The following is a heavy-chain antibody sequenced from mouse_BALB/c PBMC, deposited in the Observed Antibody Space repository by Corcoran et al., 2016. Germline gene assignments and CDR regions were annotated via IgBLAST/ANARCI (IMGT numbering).Heavy chain of an antibody. CDR3: ARGIGPLYDYPYYYAMDY. V-gene: IGHV1-7*01. Sequence: QVQLQQSGAELAKPGASVKMSCKASGYTFTSYWMHWVKQRPGQGLEWIGYINPSTGYTEYNQKFKDKATLTADKSSSTAYMQLSSLTSEDSAVYYCARGIGPLYDYPYYYAMDYWGQGTSVTVSS. J-gene: IGHJ4*01. CDR2: INPSTGYT. CDR1: GYTFTSYW. D-gene: IGHD2-4*01.